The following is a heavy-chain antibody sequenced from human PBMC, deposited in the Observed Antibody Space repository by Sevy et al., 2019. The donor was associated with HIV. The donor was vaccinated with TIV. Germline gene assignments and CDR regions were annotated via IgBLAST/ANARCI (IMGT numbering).Heavy chain of an antibody. CDR2: IQYDGSNK. D-gene: IGHD2-21*01. CDR1: GFSYSSYG. J-gene: IGHJ4*02. Sequence: GGSLRLSCAASGFSYSSYGMHWVRQAPGKGLEWVAYIQYDGSNKDYADSVKGRFTVSRDNPKNTLDLQMNSLRVEDRAVYYCVKEGGGEGGDHWGQGTLVTVSS. CDR3: VKEGGGEGGDH. V-gene: IGHV3-30*02.